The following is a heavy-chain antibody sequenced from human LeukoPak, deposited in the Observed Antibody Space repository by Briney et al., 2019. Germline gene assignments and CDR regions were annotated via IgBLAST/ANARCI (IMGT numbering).Heavy chain of an antibody. V-gene: IGHV3-23*01. CDR2: IIAGGGST. J-gene: IGHJ4*02. D-gene: IGHD2-2*01. CDR3: ARAGIVVVPAVYDH. CDR1: GFSFSNYA. Sequence: GGSLRLSCAASGFSFSNYAMSWVRQAPGKGLEWVSGIIAGGGSTFYADSVKGRFTISRDNSKNTLYLQMHSLRAEDTAVYYCARAGIVVVPAVYDHWGQGTLVTVSS.